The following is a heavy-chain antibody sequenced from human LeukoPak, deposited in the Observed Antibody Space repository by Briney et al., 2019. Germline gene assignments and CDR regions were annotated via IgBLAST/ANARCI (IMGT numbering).Heavy chain of an antibody. V-gene: IGHV1-2*04. CDR1: GYTFTGYY. CDR3: AREPRLLRFLEWLYDAFDI. Sequence: ASVKVSCKASGYTFTGYYMHWVRQAPGQGLEWMGWINPNSGGTNYAQKFQGWVTMTRDTSISTAYMELSRLRSDDTAVYYCAREPRLLRFLEWLYDAFDIWGQGTMVTVSS. J-gene: IGHJ3*02. D-gene: IGHD3-3*01. CDR2: INPNSGGT.